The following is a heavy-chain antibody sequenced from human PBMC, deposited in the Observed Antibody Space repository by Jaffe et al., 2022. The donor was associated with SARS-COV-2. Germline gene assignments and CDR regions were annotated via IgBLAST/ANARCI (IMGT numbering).Heavy chain of an antibody. D-gene: IGHD7-27*01. J-gene: IGHJ6*02. CDR1: GFTFSSYS. CDR2: ISSSSSYI. V-gene: IGHV3-21*01. Sequence: EVQLVESGGGLVKPGGSLRLSCAASGFTFSSYSMNWVRQAPGKGLEWVSSISSSSSYIYYADSVKGRFTISRDNAKNSLYLQMNSLRAEDTAVYYCARGYSGDSPHYYYYGMDVWGQGTTVTVSS. CDR3: ARGYSGDSPHYYYYGMDV.